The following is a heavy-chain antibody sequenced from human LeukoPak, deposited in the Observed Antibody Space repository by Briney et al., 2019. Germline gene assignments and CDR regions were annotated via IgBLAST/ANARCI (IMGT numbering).Heavy chain of an antibody. CDR1: GGTFSSYA. D-gene: IGHD6-19*01. J-gene: IGHJ4*02. CDR3: AAKDRYISGWRLEDY. Sequence: GSSVKVSCKASGGTFSSYAISWVRQAPGQGLEWMGRIIPIFGTANYAQKFQGRVTITTDESTSTAYMELSSLRSEDTAVYYCAAKDRYISGWRLEDYWGQGTLVTVSS. V-gene: IGHV1-69*05. CDR2: IIPIFGTA.